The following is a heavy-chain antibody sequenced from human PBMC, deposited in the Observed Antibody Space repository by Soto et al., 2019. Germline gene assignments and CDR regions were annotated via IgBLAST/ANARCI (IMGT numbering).Heavy chain of an antibody. CDR2: ISAYNGNT. V-gene: IGHV1-18*04. CDR3: ARVDVLRFLEWLI. Sequence: XSVEVSFKASGYTFTNYGISWVRQAPGQGLEWMGWISAYNGNTNYAQNLQGRVTMTTGTSTSTAYMELRSLRSDDTAVYYCARVDVLRFLEWLIWGQGTLVTVSS. D-gene: IGHD3-3*01. J-gene: IGHJ4*02. CDR1: GYTFTNYG.